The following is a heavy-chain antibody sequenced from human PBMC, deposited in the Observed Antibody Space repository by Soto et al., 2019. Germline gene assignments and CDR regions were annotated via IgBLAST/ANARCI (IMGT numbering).Heavy chain of an antibody. CDR2: IWYDGSNK. Sequence: QVQLVESGGGVVRPGRSLRLSCAASGFPFSSYGMHWVRQAPGKGLDWVAVIWYDGSNKDYAESVKGRFTISRDNSKNTLYLQMNSLRADDTAVYYCASSINWGQGTLVTVSS. CDR3: ASSIN. V-gene: IGHV3-33*01. J-gene: IGHJ4*02. CDR1: GFPFSSYG.